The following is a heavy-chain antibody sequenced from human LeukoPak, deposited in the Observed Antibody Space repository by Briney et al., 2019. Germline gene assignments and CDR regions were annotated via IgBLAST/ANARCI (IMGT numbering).Heavy chain of an antibody. V-gene: IGHV3-23*01. D-gene: IGHD6-6*01. CDR3: APSSGAPAAGAPFDH. CDR2: ISGSGGST. CDR1: GFTFSSYA. Sequence: PGGSLRLSCAASGFTFSSYAMSWVRQAPGKGLEWVSAISGSGGSTYYADSVKGRFTISRDNSKNTLYLQMNSLRAEDTAVYYCAPSSGAPAAGAPFDHWGQGTLVTVSS. J-gene: IGHJ4*02.